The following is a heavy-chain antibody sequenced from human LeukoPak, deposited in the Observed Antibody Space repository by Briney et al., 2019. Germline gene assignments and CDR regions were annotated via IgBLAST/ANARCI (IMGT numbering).Heavy chain of an antibody. J-gene: IGHJ4*02. CDR2: IHHRGTT. CDR1: GGSISTNTYY. CDR3: ARVTYNGYQHFDY. Sequence: SETLSLTCIVSGGSISTNTYYWGWIRLPPGKGLEWIGEIHHRGTTYYNPSLRSRVTISVDTSKNQFSLRLTSVTAADTAVCYCARVTYNGYQHFDYWGQGNLVTVS. D-gene: IGHD3-10*01. V-gene: IGHV4-39*07.